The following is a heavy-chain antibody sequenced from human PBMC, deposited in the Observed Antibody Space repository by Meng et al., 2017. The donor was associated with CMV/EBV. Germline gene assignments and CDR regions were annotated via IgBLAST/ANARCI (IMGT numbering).Heavy chain of an antibody. D-gene: IGHD2-2*02. CDR1: GFTFSSYG. Sequence: GESLKISCAASGFTFSSYGMHWVRQAPGKGLEWVAFIRYDGSNKYYADSVKGQFTISRDNSKNTLYLQMNSLRAEDTAVYYCAKVCSSTSCYTGDYYYYGMDVWGQGTTVTVSS. CDR3: AKVCSSTSCYTGDYYYYGMDV. CDR2: IRYDGSNK. V-gene: IGHV3-30*02. J-gene: IGHJ6*02.